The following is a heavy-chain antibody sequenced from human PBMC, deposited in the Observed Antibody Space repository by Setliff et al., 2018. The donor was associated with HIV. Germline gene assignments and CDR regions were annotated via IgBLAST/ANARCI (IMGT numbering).Heavy chain of an antibody. CDR3: ARDAGYIGSSWDR. CDR1: GYSVSSGGYY. D-gene: IGHD5-12*01. V-gene: IGHV4-31*03. J-gene: IGHJ4*02. CDR2: IYYTGNT. Sequence: PSETLSLTCTVSGYSVSSGGYYWNWIRQSPGKGLEWIGHIYYTGNTQYNPSLQSRVIMAVDSSKNQFSLKLTSVTAADTAMYYCARDAGYIGSSWDRWGQGTLVTVSS.